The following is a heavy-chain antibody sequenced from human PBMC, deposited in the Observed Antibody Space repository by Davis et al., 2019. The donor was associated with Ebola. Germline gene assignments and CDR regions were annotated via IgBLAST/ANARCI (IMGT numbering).Heavy chain of an antibody. CDR1: GGSFSGYY. CDR3: ARVGFNDYGGNRRGYFDY. J-gene: IGHJ4*02. CDR2: INHSGST. Sequence: PGGSLRLSCAVYGGSFSGYYWSWIRQPPGKGLEWIGEINHSGSTNYNPSLKSRVTISVDTSKNQFSLKLSSVTAADTAVYYCARVGFNDYGGNRRGYFDYWGQGTLVTVSS. V-gene: IGHV4-34*01. D-gene: IGHD4-23*01.